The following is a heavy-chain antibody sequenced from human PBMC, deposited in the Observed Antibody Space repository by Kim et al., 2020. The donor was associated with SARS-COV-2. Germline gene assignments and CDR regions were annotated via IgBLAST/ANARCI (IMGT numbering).Heavy chain of an antibody. Sequence: GGSLRLSCAASGFTFSSYAMSWVRQAPGKGLEWVSAISGSGGSTYYADSVKGRFTISRDNSKNTLYLQMNSLRAEDTAVYYCAKNGLRYYGSGSLFDYWGQGTLVTVSS. CDR1: GFTFSSYA. V-gene: IGHV3-23*01. J-gene: IGHJ4*02. D-gene: IGHD3-10*01. CDR2: ISGSGGST. CDR3: AKNGLRYYGSGSLFDY.